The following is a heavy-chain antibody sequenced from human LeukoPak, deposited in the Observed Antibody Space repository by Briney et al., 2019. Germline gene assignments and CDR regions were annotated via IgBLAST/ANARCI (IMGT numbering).Heavy chain of an antibody. CDR2: INHSGST. D-gene: IGHD2-21*01. CDR1: GGSFSGYY. V-gene: IGHV4-34*01. Sequence: SETLSLTCAVYGGSFSGYYWSWIRQPPGKGLEWIGEINHSGSTNYNPSLKSRVTISVDTSKNQFSLKLSSVTAADTAVYYCARHRYSGLCGGDCYFEGYYYYYMDVWGKGTTVTVSS. CDR3: ARHRYSGLCGGDCYFEGYYYYYMDV. J-gene: IGHJ6*03.